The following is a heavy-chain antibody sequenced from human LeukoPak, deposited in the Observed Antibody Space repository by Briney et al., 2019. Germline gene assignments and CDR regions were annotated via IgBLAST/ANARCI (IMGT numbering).Heavy chain of an antibody. V-gene: IGHV7-4-1*02. CDR3: ARTTHPYYFDY. J-gene: IGHJ4*02. D-gene: IGHD4-17*01. Sequence: ASVKVSCKASGYTFTSYAVNWVRQAPGQGLGWMGWINTNTGNPTYAQGCTGRFVFSLDTSVSTAYLQISSLKAEDTAVYYCARTTHPYYFDYWGQGTLVTVSS. CDR1: GYTFTSYA. CDR2: INTNTGNP.